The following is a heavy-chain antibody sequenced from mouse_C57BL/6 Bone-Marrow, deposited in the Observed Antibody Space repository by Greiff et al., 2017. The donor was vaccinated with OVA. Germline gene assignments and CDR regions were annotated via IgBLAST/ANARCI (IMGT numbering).Heavy chain of an antibody. D-gene: IGHD2-1*01. CDR2: IDPEDGET. V-gene: IGHV14-2*01. Sequence: VHVKQSGAELVKPGASVKLSCTASGFNIKDYYMHWVKQRTEQGLEWIGRIDPEDGETKYAPKFPGKATITADTSSNTAYLQLSSLTSEDTAVYYCASIYYGNYDAMDYWGQGTSVTVSS. CDR3: ASIYYGNYDAMDY. CDR1: GFNIKDYY. J-gene: IGHJ4*01.